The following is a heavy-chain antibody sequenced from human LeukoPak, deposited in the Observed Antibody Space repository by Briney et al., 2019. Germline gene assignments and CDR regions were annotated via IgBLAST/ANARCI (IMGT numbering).Heavy chain of an antibody. J-gene: IGHJ4*02. D-gene: IGHD3-22*01. V-gene: IGHV4-59*01. CDR2: IYYSGST. Sequence: PGGSLRLSCVGSGFIFSNAWMSWIRQPPGKGLEWIGYIYYSGSTNYNPSLKSRVTISVDTSKNQFSLKLSSVTAADTAVYYCARGGGLKYYYDSSGYYPFDDWGQGTLVTVSS. CDR1: GFIFSNAW. CDR3: ARGGGLKYYYDSSGYYPFDD.